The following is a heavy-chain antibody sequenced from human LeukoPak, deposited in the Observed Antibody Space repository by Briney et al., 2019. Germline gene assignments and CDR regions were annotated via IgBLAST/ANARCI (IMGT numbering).Heavy chain of an antibody. D-gene: IGHD1-26*01. Sequence: GGSLRLSCASSGFTFSNYWMSWVRQAPGKGLEWVANIKQDGSEEYYVDSVKGRFTIYRDNAKKSLYLQMTSLRAEDTAVYYCARGESWAFDYWGQGTLVTVSS. CDR3: ARGESWAFDY. CDR2: IKQDGSEE. V-gene: IGHV3-7*05. CDR1: GFTFSNYW. J-gene: IGHJ4*02.